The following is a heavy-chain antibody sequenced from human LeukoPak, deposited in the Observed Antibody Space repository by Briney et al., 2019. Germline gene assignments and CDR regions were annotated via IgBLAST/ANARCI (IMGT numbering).Heavy chain of an antibody. V-gene: IGHV3-23*01. CDR3: ARTDSSGWYIGIGY. D-gene: IGHD6-19*01. CDR1: GFTFSSYG. Sequence: GGTLRLSCAASGFTFSSYGMSWVRQAPGKGLEWVSTISGRRDSTSYADSVKGRFTISRDNAKNSLYLQMNSLRAEDTAVYYCARTDSSGWYIGIGYWGQGTLVTVSS. CDR2: ISGRRDST. J-gene: IGHJ4*02.